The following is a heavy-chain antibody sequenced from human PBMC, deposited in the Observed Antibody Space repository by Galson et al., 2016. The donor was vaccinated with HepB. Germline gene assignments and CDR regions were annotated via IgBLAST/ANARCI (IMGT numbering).Heavy chain of an antibody. CDR3: ASHCSGGTCSSTWFDP. CDR2: IDPSDSYT. Sequence: QSGAEVKKPGESLRISCKGSGYTFTNYWISWMRQMPGKGLEWMGRIDPSDSYTNYSPSFQGHVTISADKSISTAYLQWSSLKASDTAMYYCASHCSGGTCSSTWFDPWGQGTLVTVSS. CDR1: GYTFTNYW. V-gene: IGHV5-10-1*01. J-gene: IGHJ5*02. D-gene: IGHD2-15*01.